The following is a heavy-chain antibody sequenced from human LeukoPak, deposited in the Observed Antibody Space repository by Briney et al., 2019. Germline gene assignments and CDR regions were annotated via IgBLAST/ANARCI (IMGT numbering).Heavy chain of an antibody. CDR2: IYTSGTT. Sequence: SETLSHTCTVSGGSISSYYWSWIRQPAGKGLEWIGRIYTSGTTNYNPSLKSRVTMSVDTSKNQFSLKMRSVTAADTAVYYCARANYDGSDYWGQGTLVTVSS. CDR1: GGSISSYY. CDR3: ARANYDGSDY. D-gene: IGHD3-22*01. V-gene: IGHV4-4*07. J-gene: IGHJ4*02.